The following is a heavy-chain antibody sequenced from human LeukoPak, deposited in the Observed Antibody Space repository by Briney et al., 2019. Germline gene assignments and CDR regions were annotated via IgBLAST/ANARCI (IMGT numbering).Heavy chain of an antibody. CDR2: ISGSGGST. V-gene: IGHV3-23*01. J-gene: IGHJ4*02. Sequence: PGGSLRLSCAASGFTVSSSYAMSWVRQAPGKGLEWVSVISGSGGSTYYADSVKGRFTISRDNSKNTLYLQMNSLRAEDTAVYYCAKGQYYYGSGSQIDYWGQGTLVTVSS. CDR3: AKGQYYYGSGSQIDY. CDR1: GFTVSSSYA. D-gene: IGHD3-10*01.